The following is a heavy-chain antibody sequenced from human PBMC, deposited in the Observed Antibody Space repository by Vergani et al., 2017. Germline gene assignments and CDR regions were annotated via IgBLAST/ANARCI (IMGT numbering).Heavy chain of an antibody. J-gene: IGHJ3*02. Sequence: EVQLVESGGGLVQPGGSLRLSCAASGFTFSSYDMHWVRHATGKVLDWFSAIGTAGDTYYPGSVKGRFTISRENAKNSLYLQRNSLRAGDTAVYYCARALGGRGLDAFDIWGQGTMVTVSS. CDR1: GFTFSSYD. D-gene: IGHD3-16*01. CDR3: ARALGGRGLDAFDI. V-gene: IGHV3-13*01. CDR2: IGTAGDT.